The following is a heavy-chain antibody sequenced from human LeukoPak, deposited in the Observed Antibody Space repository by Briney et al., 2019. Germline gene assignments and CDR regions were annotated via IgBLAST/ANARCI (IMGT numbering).Heavy chain of an antibody. V-gene: IGHV1-8*01. Sequence: ASVKVSXKASGYTFTSYDINWVRQATGQGLEWMGWMNPNSGNTGYAQKFQGRVTMTRNTSISTAYMELSSLRSEDTAVYYCARGRRASMGNWNFISWGQGTLVTVSS. D-gene: IGHD1-7*01. J-gene: IGHJ4*02. CDR3: ARGRRASMGNWNFIS. CDR2: MNPNSGNT. CDR1: GYTFTSYD.